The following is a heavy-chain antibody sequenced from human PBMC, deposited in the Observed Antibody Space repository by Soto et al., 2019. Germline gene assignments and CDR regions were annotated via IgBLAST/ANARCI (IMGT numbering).Heavy chain of an antibody. V-gene: IGHV1-18*01. Sequence: GASVKVSCKTSGYTFINYGISWVRQALGQGLEWMGWISAYNGNTNYAQKLQARVTMTTDTSTSTAYMELRSLRSDDTAVYYCARDPIAASGSDFDYWGQGTLVPVSS. CDR1: GYTFINYG. CDR3: ARDPIAASGSDFDY. CDR2: ISAYNGNT. J-gene: IGHJ4*02. D-gene: IGHD6-13*01.